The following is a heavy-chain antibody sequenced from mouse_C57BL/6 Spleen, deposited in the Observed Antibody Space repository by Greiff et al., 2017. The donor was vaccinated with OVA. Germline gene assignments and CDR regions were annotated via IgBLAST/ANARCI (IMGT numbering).Heavy chain of an antibody. CDR2: IIPSSGYT. Sequence: VQLQQSGAELAKPGASVKLSCKASGYTFTSYWMHWVKQRPGQGLAWIGYIIPSSGYTKYNQKFKDKATLTADKSSSTASLQLSSLTYGDSAVYYCARPRDYDSYYYAMDYWGQGTSVTVSS. D-gene: IGHD2-4*01. J-gene: IGHJ4*01. CDR3: ARPRDYDSYYYAMDY. CDR1: GYTFTSYW. V-gene: IGHV1-7*01.